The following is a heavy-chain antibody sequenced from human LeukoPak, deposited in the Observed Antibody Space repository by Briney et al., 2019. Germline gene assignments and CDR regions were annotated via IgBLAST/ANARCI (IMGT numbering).Heavy chain of an antibody. CDR3: AREGGYSHAFDY. V-gene: IGHV3-74*01. CDR1: GFTFSSYW. CDR2: INSDGSST. Sequence: GGSLRLSCAASGFTFSSYWMYWVRQAPRKGLVWVSRINSDGSSTSHADSVKGRFTISRDNAKNTLYLQMNSLRAEDTAVYYCAREGGYSHAFDYWGQGTLVTVSS. J-gene: IGHJ4*02. D-gene: IGHD3-22*01.